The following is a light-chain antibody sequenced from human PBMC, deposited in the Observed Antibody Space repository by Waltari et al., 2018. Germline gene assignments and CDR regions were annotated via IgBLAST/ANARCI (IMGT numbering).Light chain of an antibody. CDR1: QSVSTY. Sequence: EIVLTQSPATLSLSPGELATLSCRASQSVSTYLAWYQQKQKPGQAPRLLIYDASNRATGIPARFSGSGSGTDFTLTISGLEPEDSSIYYCQQRSSWPLTFGGGTKEEIK. V-gene: IGKV3-11*01. CDR2: DAS. J-gene: IGKJ4*01. CDR3: QQRSSWPLT.